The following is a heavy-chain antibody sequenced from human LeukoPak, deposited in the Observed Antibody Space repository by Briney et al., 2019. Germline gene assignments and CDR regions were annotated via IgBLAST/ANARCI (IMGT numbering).Heavy chain of an antibody. D-gene: IGHD1-26*01. CDR3: ARDRGELLPPQWFDP. V-gene: IGHV4-38-2*02. Sequence: PSETLSLTCTVSGYSISSGYYWGWIRQPPGKGLEWIGSIYHSGSTYYNPSLKSRVTISVDTSKNQFSLKLSSVTAADTAVYYCARDRGELLPPQWFDPWGQGTLVTVSS. CDR2: IYHSGST. J-gene: IGHJ5*02. CDR1: GYSISSGYY.